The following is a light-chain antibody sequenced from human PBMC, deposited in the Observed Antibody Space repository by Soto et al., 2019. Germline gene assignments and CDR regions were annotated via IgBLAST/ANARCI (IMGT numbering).Light chain of an antibody. CDR2: DAS. CDR3: QQYVSAPFT. Sequence: EIVMTQSPATLSVPPGERATLSCRASQSVSTNLAWYQQKPGQAPRLLIYDASTRATGIPARFSGSGSGTEFTLTISSLQSEDFAVYYCQQYVSAPFTFGPGTKVDIK. CDR1: QSVSTN. V-gene: IGKV3-15*01. J-gene: IGKJ3*01.